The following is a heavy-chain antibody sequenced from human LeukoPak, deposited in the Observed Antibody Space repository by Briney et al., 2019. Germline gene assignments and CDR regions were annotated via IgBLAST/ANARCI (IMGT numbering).Heavy chain of an antibody. D-gene: IGHD6-13*01. CDR1: GFTFSSYA. J-gene: IGHJ4*02. CDR3: ARVAEAAAFDY. V-gene: IGHV3-21*01. Sequence: GGSLRLSCAASGFTFSSYAMSWVRQAPGKGLEWVSSISSSSSYIYYADSVKGRFTISRDNAKNSLYLQMNSLRADDTAVYYCARVAEAAAFDYWGQGTLVTVSS. CDR2: ISSSSSYI.